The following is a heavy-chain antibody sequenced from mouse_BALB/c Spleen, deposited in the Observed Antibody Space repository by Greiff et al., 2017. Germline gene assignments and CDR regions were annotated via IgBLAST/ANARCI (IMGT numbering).Heavy chain of an antibody. D-gene: IGHD1-2*01. V-gene: IGHV1S56*01. J-gene: IGHJ3*01. Sequence: VQLVESGPELVKPGASVRISCKASGYTFTSYYIHWVKQRPGQGLEWIGWIYPGNVNTKYNEKFKGKATLTADKSSSTAYMQLSSLTSEDSAVYFCARWGTATSAWFAYWGQGTLVTVSA. CDR3: ARWGTATSAWFAY. CDR2: IYPGNVNT. CDR1: GYTFTSYY.